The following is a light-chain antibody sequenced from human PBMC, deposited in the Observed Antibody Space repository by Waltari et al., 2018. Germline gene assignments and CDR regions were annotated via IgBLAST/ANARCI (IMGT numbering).Light chain of an antibody. Sequence: QSALTQPASVSGSPGQSITISCTGTSSDVGGYNYVSWYQQHPGKVPKLLIFDVSNRPSGVSNRFSGSKSGNTASLTISGLQPEDESEYYCCSFTSRSTWVFGGGTKLTVL. CDR2: DVS. CDR1: SSDVGGYNY. J-gene: IGLJ3*02. V-gene: IGLV2-14*01. CDR3: CSFTSRSTWV.